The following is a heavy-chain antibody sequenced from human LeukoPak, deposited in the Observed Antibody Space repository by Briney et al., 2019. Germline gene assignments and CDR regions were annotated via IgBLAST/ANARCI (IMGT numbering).Heavy chain of an antibody. J-gene: IGHJ4*02. V-gene: IGHV4-39*07. CDR3: ARAIVCTNGVCPYYFDY. Sequence: PGGSLRLSCAASGFPFHNYWLTWVRQPPGKGLEWIGSIYYSGSTYYNPSLKSRVTISVDTSKNQFSLKLSSVTAADTAVYYCARAIVCTNGVCPYYFDYWGQGTLVTVSS. CDR2: IYYSGST. CDR1: GFPFHNYW. D-gene: IGHD2-8*01.